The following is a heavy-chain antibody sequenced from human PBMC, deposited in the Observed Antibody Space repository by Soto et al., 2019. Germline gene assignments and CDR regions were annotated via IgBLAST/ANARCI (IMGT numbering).Heavy chain of an antibody. CDR1: GGSISSSSYY. CDR2: IYYSGST. J-gene: IGHJ4*02. D-gene: IGHD3-3*01. V-gene: IGHV4-39*01. CDR3: ARLGGEEYYFDY. Sequence: SETLSLTCTVSGGSISSSSYYWGWIRQPPGKGLEWIGSIYYSGSTYYNPSLKSRVTISVDTSKNQFSLKLSSVTAADTAVYYCARLGGEEYYFDYWGQGTLVTVSS.